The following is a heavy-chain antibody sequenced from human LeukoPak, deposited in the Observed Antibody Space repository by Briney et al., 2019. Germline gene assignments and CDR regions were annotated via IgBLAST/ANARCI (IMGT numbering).Heavy chain of an antibody. CDR3: TRRCKDAYTLYCFDY. D-gene: IGHD5-24*01. V-gene: IGHV4-59*01. CDR2: MYYCGGT. CDR1: GGSTNSYH. J-gene: IGHJ4*02. Sequence: PSETLSLTCTVSGGSTNSYHWSWIRQPPGKGLEWIGHMYYCGGTNYNPSLKSRVTISVDTSKNQFSLKLSSVTAADTAVYYCTRRCKDAYTLYCFDYWGQGTLVTVSS.